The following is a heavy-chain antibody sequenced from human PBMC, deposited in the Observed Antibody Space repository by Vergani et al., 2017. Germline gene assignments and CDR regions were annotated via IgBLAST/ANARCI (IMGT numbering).Heavy chain of an antibody. J-gene: IGHJ4*02. CDR1: GFSFRGHG. D-gene: IGHD4-11*01. Sequence: QVHLVESGGGVVQPGRSLTLSCVASGFSFRGHGMHWVRQAPGKGLEWVAMISYDGDRRDYGDFAKGRFTISRDSSKTVYLQMNSLRVEDTSMYFCAKDLSYSTAWPHVDSRVQGTLVTVSS. CDR2: ISYDGDRR. V-gene: IGHV3-30*18. CDR3: AKDLSYSTAWPHVDS.